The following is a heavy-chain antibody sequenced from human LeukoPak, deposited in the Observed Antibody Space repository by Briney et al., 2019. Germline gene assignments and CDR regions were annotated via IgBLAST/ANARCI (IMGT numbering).Heavy chain of an antibody. CDR1: GGSISSSSYY. CDR2: IYYSGST. D-gene: IGHD6-13*01. V-gene: IGHV4-39*01. Sequence: PSETLSLTCTVSGGSISSSSYYWGWIRQPPGKGLEWIGSIYYSGSTYYNPSLKSRVTISVDTSKNQFSLKLSSVTAADTAVYYCASSSWLRLNWFDPWGQGTLVTVSS. CDR3: ASSSWLRLNWFDP. J-gene: IGHJ5*02.